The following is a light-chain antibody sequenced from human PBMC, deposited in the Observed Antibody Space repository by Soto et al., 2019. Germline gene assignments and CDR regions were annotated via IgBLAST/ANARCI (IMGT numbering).Light chain of an antibody. J-gene: IGLJ3*02. CDR3: STWDDSLNSWV. Sequence: QSVLTKPPSTSGTPGQSVTISCSGSTSNIGSNTVNWYQHLTGTAPKLLIHSDNQRPSGVPDRFSGSKSGASASLAISGLQSEDEADYYCSTWDDSLNSWVFGGGTKVTVL. V-gene: IGLV1-44*01. CDR2: SDN. CDR1: TSNIGSNT.